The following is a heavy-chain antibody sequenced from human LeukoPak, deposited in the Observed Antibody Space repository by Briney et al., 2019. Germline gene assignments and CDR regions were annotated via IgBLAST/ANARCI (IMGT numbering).Heavy chain of an antibody. D-gene: IGHD2-15*01. CDR1: GFTFSSYA. CDR3: ARGPERTGVGARFYYDLGV. J-gene: IGHJ6*02. Sequence: GGSLRLSCAASGFTFSSYAMHWVRQAPGKGLEWVAVISYDGSNKYYADSVKGRFTISRDNSKNTLYLQMNSLRAEGTAVYYCARGPERTGVGARFYYDLGVWGQGTTVTVSS. V-gene: IGHV3-30-3*01. CDR2: ISYDGSNK.